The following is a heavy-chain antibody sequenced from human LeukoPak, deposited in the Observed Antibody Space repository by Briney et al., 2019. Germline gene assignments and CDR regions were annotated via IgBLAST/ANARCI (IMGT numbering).Heavy chain of an antibody. CDR2: IYPGDSDT. Sequence: GESLKISCKGSGYSFTSYWIGWVRQMPGKGLEWMGIIYPGDSDTRYSPSFQGQVTISADKSISTAYLQWSSLKASDTAMYYCASFRSITMVRGATANWFDPWGQGTLVTVSS. D-gene: IGHD3-10*01. CDR3: ASFRSITMVRGATANWFDP. CDR1: GYSFTSYW. V-gene: IGHV5-51*01. J-gene: IGHJ5*02.